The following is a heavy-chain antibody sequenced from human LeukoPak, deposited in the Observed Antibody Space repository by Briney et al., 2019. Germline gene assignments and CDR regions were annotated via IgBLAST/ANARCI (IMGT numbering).Heavy chain of an antibody. CDR2: IDARSGIT. J-gene: IGHJ4*02. D-gene: IGHD5-18*01. Sequence: GGSLRLSCAASGFTFTIFGLNWVRQAPGKGPEWVSYIDARSGITYYADSVQGRFTISRDNAKESVFLQMNSLRVDDTAVYYCSKSRSYTAMAKWGQGTLVPVSS. CDR1: GFTFTIFG. V-gene: IGHV3-48*01. CDR3: SKSRSYTAMAK.